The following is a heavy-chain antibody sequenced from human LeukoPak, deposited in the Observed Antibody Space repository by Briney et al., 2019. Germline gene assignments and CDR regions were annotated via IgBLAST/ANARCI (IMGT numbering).Heavy chain of an antibody. J-gene: IGHJ4*02. V-gene: IGHV1-2*02. CDR3: ARPCLGGRFLEWLPTIDY. CDR2: INPNSGGT. D-gene: IGHD3-3*01. CDR1: GYTFTGYY. Sequence: ASVKVSCXASGYTFTGYYMHWVRQAPGQGLEWMGWINPNSGGTNYAQKFQGRVTMTRDTSISTAYMELSRLRSDDTAVYYCARPCLGGRFLEWLPTIDYWGQGTLVTVSS.